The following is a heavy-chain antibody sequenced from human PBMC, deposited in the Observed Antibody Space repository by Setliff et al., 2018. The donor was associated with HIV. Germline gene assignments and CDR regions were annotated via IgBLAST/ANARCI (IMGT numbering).Heavy chain of an antibody. CDR3: ARRGRDGVLIVFATGFDP. Sequence: PSETLSLTCAVYGGSFSGYYWSWIRQSPGKGLEWIGSIYYSGSTYYNPSLKSRVTISVDTSKNQFSLKLNSVTAADTAVYYCARRGRDGVLIVFATGFDPWGQGTLVTVSS. D-gene: IGHD2-8*01. CDR1: GGSFSGYY. CDR2: IYYSGST. J-gene: IGHJ5*02. V-gene: IGHV4-34*01.